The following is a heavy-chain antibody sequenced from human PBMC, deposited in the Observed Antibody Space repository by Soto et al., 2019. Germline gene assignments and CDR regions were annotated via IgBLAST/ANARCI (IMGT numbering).Heavy chain of an antibody. Sequence: SGPTLENHTQTLTLTCIFSGFSIRNRGVGVGWIRQPPGKALEWLGFIYWNDDKRYSPSLKSRLTITKDTSKNQVVLTMTNMDPVDTATYYCAKSGSSGWYGWFDPWGQGTLVTVSS. CDR3: AKSGSSGWYGWFDP. CDR2: IYWNDDK. CDR1: GFSIRNRGVG. J-gene: IGHJ5*02. D-gene: IGHD6-19*01. V-gene: IGHV2-5*01.